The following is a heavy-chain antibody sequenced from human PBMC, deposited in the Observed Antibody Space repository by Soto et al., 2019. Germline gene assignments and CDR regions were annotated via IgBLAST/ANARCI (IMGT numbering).Heavy chain of an antibody. CDR1: GFTFDDYT. Sequence: GGSLRLSCAASGFTFDDYTMHWVRQAPGKGLEWVSLISWDGGSTYYADSVKGRFTISRDNSKNSLYLQMNSLRTEDTALYYCAKDISPYYYGSGNSIGMDVWGQGTTVSVSS. V-gene: IGHV3-43*01. CDR2: ISWDGGST. J-gene: IGHJ6*02. CDR3: AKDISPYYYGSGNSIGMDV. D-gene: IGHD3-10*01.